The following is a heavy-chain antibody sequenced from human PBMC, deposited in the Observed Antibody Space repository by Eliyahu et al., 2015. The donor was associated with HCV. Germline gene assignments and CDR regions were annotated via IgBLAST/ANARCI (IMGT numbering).Heavy chain of an antibody. V-gene: IGHV4-61*01. CDR3: ARDYSSXAEGWFDP. Sequence: QVQLQESGPGLVKPSETLSLTCTVSGNSVSSGSYYWSWIRQTPGKGLEWIGYIYYTGSTKYSRALKSRVTISVDASKNQFSLKLTSVTAADTAVYYCARDYSSXAEGWFDPWGQGTLVTVSS. D-gene: IGHD4-11*01. CDR2: IYYTGST. J-gene: IGHJ5*02. CDR1: GNSVSSGSYY.